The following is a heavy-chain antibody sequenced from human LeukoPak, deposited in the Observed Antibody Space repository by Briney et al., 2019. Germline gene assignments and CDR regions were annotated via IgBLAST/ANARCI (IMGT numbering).Heavy chain of an antibody. J-gene: IGHJ4*02. V-gene: IGHV1-2*02. D-gene: IGHD1-26*01. CDR1: GYTFTGYY. Sequence: RGASVTVSCKASGYTFTGYYMHWVRQAPGQGLEWMGWINPNSGGTNYAQKFQGRVTITRDTSISTAYMELSRLRSDDTAVYYCASGIVGATPFDYWGQGTLVTVSS. CDR2: INPNSGGT. CDR3: ASGIVGATPFDY.